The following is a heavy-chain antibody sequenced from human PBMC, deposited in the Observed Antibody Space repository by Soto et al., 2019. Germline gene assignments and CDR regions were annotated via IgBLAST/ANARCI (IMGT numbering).Heavy chain of an antibody. J-gene: IGHJ5*01. CDR3: ARDRCYDGTCYSASDS. CDR2: ISTTSFTI. Sequence: GGSLRLSCAASGVRFSTYNMDWVRQAPGKGPEWIAHISTTSFTIYYADSVKGRFTISRDNDRNSLYLEMNSLRDEDTAVYYCARDRCYDGTCYSASDSWGQGTLVTVSS. D-gene: IGHD2-15*01. CDR1: GVRFSTYN. V-gene: IGHV3-48*02.